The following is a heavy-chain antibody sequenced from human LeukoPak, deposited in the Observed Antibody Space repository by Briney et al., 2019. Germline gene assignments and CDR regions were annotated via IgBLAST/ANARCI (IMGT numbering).Heavy chain of an antibody. CDR3: ARVARNMVRGVIIAYFDY. V-gene: IGHV3-21*01. CDR2: ISSSSSYI. CDR1: GFTFSSYS. D-gene: IGHD3-10*01. Sequence: GGSLRLSCAASGFTFSSYSMNWVRQAPGTGLEWVSSISSSSSYIYYADSVKGRFTISRDNAKNSLYLQMNSLRAEDTAVYYCARVARNMVRGVIIAYFDYWGQGTLVTVSS. J-gene: IGHJ4*02.